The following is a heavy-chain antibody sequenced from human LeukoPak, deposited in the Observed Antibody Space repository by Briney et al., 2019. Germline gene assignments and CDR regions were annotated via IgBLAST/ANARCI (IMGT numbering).Heavy chain of an antibody. CDR3: ARGYGSGSYNNFNH. D-gene: IGHD3-10*01. V-gene: IGHV4-59*01. CDR1: GGSIRGYY. J-gene: IGHJ4*02. Sequence: SETRSLTCTVSGGSIRGYYWSWIRQPPGKGLEWIGYIHYTGSTDYNPSLKSRVTISVDTSKNQFSLKLSSETVADTAVYYCARGYGSGSYNNFNHWGQGILVTVSS. CDR2: IHYTGST.